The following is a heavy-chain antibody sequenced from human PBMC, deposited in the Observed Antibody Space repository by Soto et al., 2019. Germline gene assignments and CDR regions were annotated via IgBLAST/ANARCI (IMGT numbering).Heavy chain of an antibody. CDR3: AKDQEETTVVSGNDY. J-gene: IGHJ4*02. CDR1: GFTFSSYA. CDR2: ISGSGGST. V-gene: IGHV3-23*01. Sequence: GGSLRLSCAASGFTFSSYAMSWVRQAPGKGLEWVSAISGSGGSTYYADSVKGRFTISRDNSKNTLYLQMNSLRAEDTAVYYCAKDQEETTVVSGNDYWGQGTLVTVSS. D-gene: IGHD4-17*01.